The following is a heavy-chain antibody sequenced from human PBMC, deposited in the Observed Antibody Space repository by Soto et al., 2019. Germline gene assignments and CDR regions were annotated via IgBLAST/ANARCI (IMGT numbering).Heavy chain of an antibody. CDR1: GFTFSSYS. V-gene: IGHV3-48*01. CDR2: ISSTGTTI. Sequence: GGSLRLSCAASGFTFSSYSMNWVRQAPGKGLEWISYISSTGTTIYYADSVEGRFTISRDTARNSLHLQMNDLKAEDTAVYYCARPRYCSGGSCSIDYWGQGTLVTVS. J-gene: IGHJ4*02. D-gene: IGHD2-15*01. CDR3: ARPRYCSGGSCSIDY.